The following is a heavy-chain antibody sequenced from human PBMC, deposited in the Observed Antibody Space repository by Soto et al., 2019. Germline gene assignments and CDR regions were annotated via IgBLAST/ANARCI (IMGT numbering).Heavy chain of an antibody. J-gene: IGHJ6*02. V-gene: IGHV4-59*01. Sequence: SETLSLTCTVSGGSISSYYWSWIRQPPGKGLEWIGYIYYSGSTNYNPSLKSRVTISVDKSKNQFSLKLSSVTAADTAVYYCARDRSDYYGSGSFSTGEYYYGLDVWGQGTTVTVSS. CDR1: GGSISSYY. CDR3: ARDRSDYYGSGSFSTGEYYYGLDV. D-gene: IGHD3-10*01. CDR2: IYYSGST.